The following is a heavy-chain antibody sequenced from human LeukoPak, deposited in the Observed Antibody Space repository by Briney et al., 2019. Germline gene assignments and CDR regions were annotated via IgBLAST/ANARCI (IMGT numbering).Heavy chain of an antibody. CDR2: ISGGGGST. D-gene: IGHD6-13*01. J-gene: IGHJ6*02. V-gene: IGHV3-23*01. CDR3: AKDLIAAAGTYYYYGMDV. CDR1: GFTFSSYA. Sequence: GGSLRLSCAASGFTFSSYAMSWVRQAPGKGLEWVSAISGGGGSTYYADSVKGRFTISRDNSKNTLYLQMNSLRAEDTAVYYCAKDLIAAAGTYYYYGMDVWGQGTTVTVSS.